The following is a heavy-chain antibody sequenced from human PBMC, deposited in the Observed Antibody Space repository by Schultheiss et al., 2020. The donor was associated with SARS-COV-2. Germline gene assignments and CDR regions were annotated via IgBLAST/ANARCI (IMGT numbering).Heavy chain of an antibody. CDR3: ASATSDGYSYGYRYYGMDV. V-gene: IGHV1-2*04. CDR2: MNPNSGGT. J-gene: IGHJ6*02. CDR1: GYTFTSYD. D-gene: IGHD5-18*01. Sequence: ASVKVSCKASGYTFTSYDINWVRQATGQGLEWMGWMNPNSGGTNYPQKFQGWVTMTRDTSISTAYMELSRLRSEDTAVYYCASATSDGYSYGYRYYGMDVWGQGTTVTVSS.